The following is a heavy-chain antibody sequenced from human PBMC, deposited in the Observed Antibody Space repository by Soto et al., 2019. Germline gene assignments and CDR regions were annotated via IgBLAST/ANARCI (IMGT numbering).Heavy chain of an antibody. CDR2: IYSGGST. CDR1: GFTVSSNY. J-gene: IGHJ3*02. Sequence: GGSLRLSCAASGFTVSSNYMSWVRQAPGKGLEWVSVIYSGGSTYYADSVKGRFTISRDNSKNTLYLQMNSLRAEDTAVYYCARGLAAAGYDAFDIWGQGTMVTVSS. CDR3: ARGLAAAGYDAFDI. V-gene: IGHV3-53*01. D-gene: IGHD6-13*01.